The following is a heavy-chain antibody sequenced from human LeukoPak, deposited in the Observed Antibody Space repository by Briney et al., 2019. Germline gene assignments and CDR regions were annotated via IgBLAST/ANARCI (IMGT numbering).Heavy chain of an antibody. Sequence: SETLSLTCTVSGGSISSSSYYWGWIRQPPGKGLEWIGSIYYSGSTYYNPSLKSRVTISVDTSKNQFSLKLSSVTAADTAVYYCARHLFCSSTSCYFAFDIWGQGTMVTVSS. CDR3: ARHLFCSSTSCYFAFDI. J-gene: IGHJ3*02. CDR1: GGSISSSSYY. CDR2: IYYSGST. D-gene: IGHD2-2*01. V-gene: IGHV4-39*01.